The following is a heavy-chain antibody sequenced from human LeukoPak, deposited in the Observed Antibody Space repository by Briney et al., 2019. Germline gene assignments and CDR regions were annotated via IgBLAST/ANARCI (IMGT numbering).Heavy chain of an antibody. CDR1: GYTFTGYY. D-gene: IGHD1-26*01. CDR2: INPNSGGT. Sequence: ASVKVSCKASGYTFTGYYMHWVGQAPGQRLEWMGWINPNSGGTNYAQKFQGRVTMTRDTSISTAYMELSRLRSDDTAVYYCARDGVSGSYYSYYYGMDVWGQGTTVTVSS. V-gene: IGHV1-2*02. CDR3: ARDGVSGSYYSYYYGMDV. J-gene: IGHJ6*02.